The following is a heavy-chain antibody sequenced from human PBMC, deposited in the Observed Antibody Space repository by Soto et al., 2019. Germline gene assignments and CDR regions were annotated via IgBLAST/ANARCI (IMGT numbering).Heavy chain of an antibody. J-gene: IGHJ5*02. V-gene: IGHV3-30*16. CDR3: AKSYDLWSPYLSFGDQRDP. D-gene: IGHD3-3*01. CDR1: GFIFGSYA. CDR2: LSTDGSTP. Sequence: QVQLVESGGGVVQPGESLRLSCAASGFIFGSYAMNWVRQVPGKGPEWVAVLSTDGSTPYYADSVRGRFTISRDNSKSTLFLQMNSLRPEDTAIYFCAKSYDLWSPYLSFGDQRDPWGQGTLVTVSS.